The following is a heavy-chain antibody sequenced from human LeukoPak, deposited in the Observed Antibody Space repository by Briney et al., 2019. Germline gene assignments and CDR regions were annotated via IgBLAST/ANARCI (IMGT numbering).Heavy chain of an antibody. CDR1: GGTFSSSA. J-gene: IGHJ4*02. V-gene: IGHV1-69*04. CDR3: ARGRGRQQLVHGPFDY. CDR2: INPILGIA. D-gene: IGHD6-13*01. Sequence: SVKVSCKASGGTFSSSAISWVRQAPGQGLEWMGRINPILGIANYAQKFQGRVTITADKSTSTAYMELSSLRSEDTAVYYCARGRGRQQLVHGPFDYWGQGTLVTVSS.